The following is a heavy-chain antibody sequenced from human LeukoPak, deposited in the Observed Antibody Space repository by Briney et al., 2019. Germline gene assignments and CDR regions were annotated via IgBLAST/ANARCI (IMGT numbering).Heavy chain of an antibody. V-gene: IGHV4-39*07. Sequence: SETLSLTCTVSGGSISSSSYYWGWIRQPPGKGLEWIGSIYYSGSTYYNPSLKSRVTISVDTSKNQFSLKLSSVTAADTAVYYCARASRTGYSSGWYISDWYYYYYMDVWGKGTTVTVSS. CDR2: IYYSGST. J-gene: IGHJ6*03. D-gene: IGHD6-19*01. CDR1: GGSISSSSYY. CDR3: ARASRTGYSSGWYISDWYYYYYMDV.